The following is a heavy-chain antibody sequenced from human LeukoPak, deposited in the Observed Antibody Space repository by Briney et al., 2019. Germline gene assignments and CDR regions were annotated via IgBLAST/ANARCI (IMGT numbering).Heavy chain of an antibody. CDR2: ISGSGAST. J-gene: IGHJ4*02. CDR3: AKDFWSGYYTSLLSFHS. V-gene: IGHV3-23*01. D-gene: IGHD3-3*01. Sequence: GGSLRLSCGASGFTFKIYGMSWVRQAPGKGLEWVSAISGSGASTYYADSVKGRFTISRDNSKNTLYLQMNSLRAEDTAVYYCAKDFWSGYYTSLLSFHSWGQGTLVTVSS. CDR1: GFTFKIYG.